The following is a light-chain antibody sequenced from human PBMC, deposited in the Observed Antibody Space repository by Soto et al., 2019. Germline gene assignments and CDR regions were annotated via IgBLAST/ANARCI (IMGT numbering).Light chain of an antibody. CDR2: DAS. CDR3: EQRSNWLT. V-gene: IGKV3-11*01. J-gene: IGKJ4*01. Sequence: EIVLTQSPATLPLSPGERDTLSCRASQSVSSYLAWYQQTPGQAPRLLIHDASNRATGIPARFSGSGSGTDFSLTISSLEPEEFAVYYCEQRSNWLTLGGGTKVEIK. CDR1: QSVSSY.